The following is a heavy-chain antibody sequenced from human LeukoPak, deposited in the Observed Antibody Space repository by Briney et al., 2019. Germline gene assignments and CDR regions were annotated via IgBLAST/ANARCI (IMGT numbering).Heavy chain of an antibody. J-gene: IGHJ4*02. V-gene: IGHV3-48*04. Sequence: GGSLRLSCAASGFTFSTYSMNWVRQAPGKGLEWVSYISTSISAIYYADSVKGRFTISRDNAKNSLYLQMNSLRAEDTAVYYCARDRTSGYHPTSWDYWGQGTLVTVSS. D-gene: IGHD3-22*01. CDR2: ISTSISAI. CDR1: GFTFSTYS. CDR3: ARDRTSGYHPTSWDY.